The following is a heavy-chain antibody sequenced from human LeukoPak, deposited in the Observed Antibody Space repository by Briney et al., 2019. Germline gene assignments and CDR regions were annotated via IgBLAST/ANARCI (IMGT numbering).Heavy chain of an antibody. Sequence: GGSLRLSCAASGFTFISYGMHWVRQAPGKGLEWVAFIRYDGSNKYYADSVKGRFTISIDNSKNTLYLQMNSLRAEDTAVYYCAKRKDFLNLVADYWGQGTLVTVSS. CDR3: AKRKDFLNLVADY. V-gene: IGHV3-30*02. CDR2: IRYDGSNK. J-gene: IGHJ4*02. CDR1: GFTFISYG. D-gene: IGHD5-12*01.